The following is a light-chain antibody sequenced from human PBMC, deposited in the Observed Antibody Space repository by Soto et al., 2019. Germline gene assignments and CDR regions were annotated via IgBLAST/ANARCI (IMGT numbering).Light chain of an antibody. CDR3: QQSYSTPIT. V-gene: IGKV1-39*01. J-gene: IGKJ5*01. CDR2: TTS. CDR1: QSISSY. Sequence: DIQMTQSPSSLSAFVGDSVTITCRASQSISSYLNWYQQKPGKAPTLLIYTTSSLESGVPSRFSGSGSGTDFTLTISNLQPGDFATYYCQQSYSTPITFGQGTRLEIK.